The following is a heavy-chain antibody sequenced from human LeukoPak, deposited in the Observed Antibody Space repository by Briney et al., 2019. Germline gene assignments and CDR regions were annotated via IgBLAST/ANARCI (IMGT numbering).Heavy chain of an antibody. CDR3: AKAPLSGTTDYYYMDG. CDR2: IRYDGSNK. CDR1: GFTFSSYG. J-gene: IGHJ6*03. V-gene: IGHV3-30*02. D-gene: IGHD1-7*01. Sequence: GGSLRLSCAASGFTFSSYGMHWVRQAPGKGLEWVAFIRYDGSNKYYADSVKGRFTISRDNSKNTLYLQMNSLRAEDTAVYYCAKAPLSGTTDYYYMDGGSKGTTLT.